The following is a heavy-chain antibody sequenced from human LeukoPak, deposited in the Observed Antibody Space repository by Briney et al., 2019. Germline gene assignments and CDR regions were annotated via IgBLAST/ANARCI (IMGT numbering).Heavy chain of an antibody. J-gene: IGHJ6*02. V-gene: IGHV1-2*02. CDR1: GYTFTGYY. CDR2: INPNSGGT. D-gene: IGHD6-13*01. CDR3: ARGSIAAAGDYYYYYGMDV. Sequence: GASVKVSCTASGYTFTGYYMHWVRQAPGQGLEWMGWINPNSGGTNYAQKFQGRVTMTRDTSISTAYMELSRLRSDDTAVYYCARGSIAAAGDYYYYYGMDVWGQGTTVTVSS.